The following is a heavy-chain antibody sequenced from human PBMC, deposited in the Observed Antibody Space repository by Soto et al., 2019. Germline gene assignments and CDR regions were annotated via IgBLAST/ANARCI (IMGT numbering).Heavy chain of an antibody. J-gene: IGHJ5*02. V-gene: IGHV1-2*02. CDR3: TTLRLDP. CDR1: GYTFTALY. D-gene: IGHD3-9*01. CDR2: VNPNTGLT. Sequence: ASVKVSCKASGYTFTALYMNWVRQAPGQGLEWMGWVNPNTGLTKYAQKFQGRVIMTRDTSINTAYMELSGLTSDDTAVYYCTTLRLDPWGQGTLVTVSS.